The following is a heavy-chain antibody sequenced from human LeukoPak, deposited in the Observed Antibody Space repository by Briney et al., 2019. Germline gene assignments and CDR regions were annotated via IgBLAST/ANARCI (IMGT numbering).Heavy chain of an antibody. CDR3: ARPPYTSSSDAFDI. CDR1: GYSFTSYW. V-gene: IGHV5-51*01. J-gene: IGHJ3*02. CDR2: IYPDDSDT. D-gene: IGHD6-13*01. Sequence: GESLKISCKGSGYSFTSYWIGWVRQMPGKGLEWMGIIYPDDSDTKYSPSFQGQVTISADKSISTAYLQWSSLKASDTAMYYRARPPYTSSSDAFDIWGQGTMVTVSS.